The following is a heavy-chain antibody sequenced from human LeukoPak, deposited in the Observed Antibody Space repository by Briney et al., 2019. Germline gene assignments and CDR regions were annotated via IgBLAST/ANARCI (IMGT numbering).Heavy chain of an antibody. CDR2: IYYSGST. J-gene: IGHJ3*02. Sequence: SETLSLTCTVSGGSISSYYWSWIRQPPGKGLEWIGYIYYSGSTNYNPSLKSRVTISVDTSKNQFSLKLSSVTAADTAVYYCARAPSPPTYYYGSGSPEAFDIWGQGTMVTVSS. CDR3: ARAPSPPTYYYGSGSPEAFDI. V-gene: IGHV4-59*01. D-gene: IGHD3-10*01. CDR1: GGSISSYY.